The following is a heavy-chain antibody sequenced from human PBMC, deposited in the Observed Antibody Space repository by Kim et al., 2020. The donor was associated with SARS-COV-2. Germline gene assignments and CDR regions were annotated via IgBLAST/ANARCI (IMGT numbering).Heavy chain of an antibody. V-gene: IGHV3-23*01. Sequence: GGSLRLSCAASGFTFSSYAMSWVRQAPGKGLEWVSAFGVSVGSTYYADSVKGRFTISRDNSRNTLKLQMNSQRTGDTAEYTGAKDCQFGMERTKGLYYY. CDR1: GFTFSSYA. CDR3: AKDCQFGMERTKGLYYY. D-gene: IGHD1-1*01. CDR2: FGVSVGST. J-gene: IGHJ6*01.